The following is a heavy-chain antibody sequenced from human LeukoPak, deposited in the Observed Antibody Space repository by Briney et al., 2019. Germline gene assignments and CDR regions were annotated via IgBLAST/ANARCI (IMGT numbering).Heavy chain of an antibody. Sequence: ASVKVSCKASGYTFTSYGISWVRQAPGQGLEWMGWISAYNGNTNYAQKLQGRVTMTTDTSTSTAYMELRSLRSDDTAVYYRARWGIAAAGTGGDWFDPWGQGTLVTVSS. CDR2: ISAYNGNT. D-gene: IGHD6-13*01. V-gene: IGHV1-18*01. CDR3: ARWGIAAAGTGGDWFDP. J-gene: IGHJ5*02. CDR1: GYTFTSYG.